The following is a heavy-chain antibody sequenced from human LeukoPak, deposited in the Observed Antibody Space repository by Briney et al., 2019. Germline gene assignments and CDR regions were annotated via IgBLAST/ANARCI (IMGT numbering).Heavy chain of an antibody. CDR1: GFSFSSFA. J-gene: IGHJ3*02. CDR3: ARDPNGNYVGAFEM. Sequence: GGSLRLSCAASGFSFSSFAMMWVRQAPGMGLELISAILSGGDVFFYGDSVRGRFTISRDDSTNTLFLQMNNLRADDSAVYYCARDPNGNYVGAFEMWGPGTTVTVSS. D-gene: IGHD4-17*01. CDR2: ILSGGDVF. V-gene: IGHV3-23*01.